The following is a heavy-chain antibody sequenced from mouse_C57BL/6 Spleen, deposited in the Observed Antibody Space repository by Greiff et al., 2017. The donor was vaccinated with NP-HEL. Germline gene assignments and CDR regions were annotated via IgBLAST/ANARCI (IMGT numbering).Heavy chain of an antibody. Sequence: EVMLVESGGGLVKPGGSLKLSCAASGFTFSSYAMSWVRQTPEKRLEWVATISDGGSYTYYPDNVKGRFTISRDNAKNHLYLQMSHLKSEDTAMYYCARPHYGISPFAYWGQGTLVTVSA. CDR2: ISDGGSYT. J-gene: IGHJ3*01. V-gene: IGHV5-4*03. D-gene: IGHD1-1*01. CDR3: ARPHYGISPFAY. CDR1: GFTFSSYA.